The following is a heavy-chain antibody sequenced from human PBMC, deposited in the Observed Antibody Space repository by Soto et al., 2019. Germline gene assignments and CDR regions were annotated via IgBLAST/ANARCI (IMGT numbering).Heavy chain of an antibody. CDR1: GYTLTELS. V-gene: IGHV1-24*01. D-gene: IGHD2-21*02. Sequence: ASVKVSCKVSGYTLTELSMHWVRQAPGKGLEWMGGFDPEDGETIYAQKFQGRVTMTEDTSTDTAYMELSSLRSEDTAVDYCATVDSDSGGDCYFDYWGQGTLVTVSS. CDR2: FDPEDGET. CDR3: ATVDSDSGGDCYFDY. J-gene: IGHJ4*02.